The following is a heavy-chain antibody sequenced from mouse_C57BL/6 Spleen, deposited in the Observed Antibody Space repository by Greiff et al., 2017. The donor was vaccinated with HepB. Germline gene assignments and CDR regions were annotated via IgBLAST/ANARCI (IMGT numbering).Heavy chain of an antibody. CDR1: GYTFTDYN. Sequence: VQLQQSGPELVKPGASVKMSCKASGYTFTDYNMHWVKQSHGKSLEWIGYINPNNGGTSYNQKFKGKATLTVNKSSSTAYMELRSLTSEESAVYYCARRGYYGSSSYYFDYWGQGTTLTVAS. D-gene: IGHD1-1*01. V-gene: IGHV1-22*01. J-gene: IGHJ2*01. CDR2: INPNNGGT. CDR3: ARRGYYGSSSYYFDY.